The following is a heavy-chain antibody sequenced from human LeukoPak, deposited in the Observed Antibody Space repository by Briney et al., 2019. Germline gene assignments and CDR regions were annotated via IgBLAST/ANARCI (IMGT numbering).Heavy chain of an antibody. D-gene: IGHD1-1*01. J-gene: IGHJ4*02. CDR1: GFTFRNDA. CDR2: VSFDGNTT. V-gene: IGHV3-30*09. Sequence: GRSLRLSCAADGFTFRNDAIYSVRQAPGRGLEWAAVVSFDGNTTFYSDSVKGRFAISRDNSKNTLYLEMNSLRPEDTAVYFYERCGLATTVLDFWGQGTLVTVSS. CDR3: ERCGLATTVLDF.